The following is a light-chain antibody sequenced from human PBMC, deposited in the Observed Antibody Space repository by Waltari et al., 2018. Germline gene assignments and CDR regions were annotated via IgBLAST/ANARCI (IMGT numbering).Light chain of an antibody. CDR1: SSNIGAGYD. CDR2: ANS. V-gene: IGLV1-40*01. CDR3: QSYDSSLSGSWV. J-gene: IGLJ3*02. Sequence: QSVLTPPPSVSGAPGQKVTISCTGTSSNIGAGYDVHWYQQLPGPAPQLLIYANSKRPSGVPDRFSGSKSGTSASLAITGLQAEDEADYYCQSYDSSLSGSWVFGGGTKLTVL.